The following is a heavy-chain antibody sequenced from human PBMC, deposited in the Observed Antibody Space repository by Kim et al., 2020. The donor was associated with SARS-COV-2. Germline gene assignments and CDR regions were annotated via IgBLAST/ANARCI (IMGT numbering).Heavy chain of an antibody. CDR2: INSDGSDK. J-gene: IGHJ4*02. CDR1: GFTFSSYW. V-gene: IGHV3-74*01. D-gene: IGHD1-26*01. Sequence: GGSLRLSCAASGFTFSSYWMHWVRQAPGKGLVWVSSINSDGSDKSYADSVKGRFTISRDNAKSTLYLQMNSLRAEDTAVYYCASRRYTGTYYFCDYWGQGTLVTVSS. CDR3: ASRRYTGTYYFCDY.